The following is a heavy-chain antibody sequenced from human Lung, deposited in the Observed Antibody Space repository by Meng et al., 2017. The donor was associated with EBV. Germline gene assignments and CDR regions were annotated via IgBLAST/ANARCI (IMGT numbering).Heavy chain of an antibody. Sequence: QVQLQGSGLGLLKPSETLPLICTVARGSVTSGGYYWSWVRQPPGKELEWIGYIYYDGSTTYNPSLKSRLTMSIHTSENQFSLRLSSVTAADTAVYYCARGRSSGWDYYFDYWGQGSLVTVSS. CDR1: RGSVTSGGYY. J-gene: IGHJ4*02. D-gene: IGHD6-19*01. CDR2: IYYDGST. CDR3: ARGRSSGWDYYFDY. V-gene: IGHV4-61*08.